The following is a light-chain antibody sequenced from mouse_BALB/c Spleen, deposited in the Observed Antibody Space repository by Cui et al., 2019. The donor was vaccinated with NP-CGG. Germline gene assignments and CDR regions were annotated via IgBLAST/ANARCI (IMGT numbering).Light chain of an antibody. J-gene: IGLJ1*01. CDR2: GTN. V-gene: IGLV1*01. Sequence: VVVTHEPALPTSPGEIVTLTCRSSTGAVTTSNYANWVQEKPDHLFSGLIGGTNNRAPGVPARFSGSLIGDKAALTITGAQTEDEAIYFCALWYSNHWVFGGGTKLTVL. CDR3: ALWYSNHWV. CDR1: TGAVTTSNY.